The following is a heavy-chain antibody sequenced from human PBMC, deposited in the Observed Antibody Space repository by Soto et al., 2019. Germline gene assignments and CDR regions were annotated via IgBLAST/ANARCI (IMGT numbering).Heavy chain of an antibody. CDR1: GDSISSRYW. V-gene: IGHV4-4*02. CDR3: ARGGLIRGVLYY. Sequence: SETLSLTCTVSGDSISSRYWWTWVRQPPGKGLEWLGEIYHSGFISHNPSLKSRVTIPDDTSKKQFSLELTFVTAADTAVYYCARGGLIRGVLYYWGQGTLVTVSS. D-gene: IGHD3-10*01. J-gene: IGHJ4*02. CDR2: IYHSGFI.